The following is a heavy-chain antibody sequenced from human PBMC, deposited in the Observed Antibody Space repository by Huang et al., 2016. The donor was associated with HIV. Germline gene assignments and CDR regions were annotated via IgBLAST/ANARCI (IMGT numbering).Heavy chain of an antibody. D-gene: IGHD6-13*01. J-gene: IGHJ4*02. CDR1: GYTVTCYA. V-gene: IGHV7-4-1*02. Sequence: QVQLVQSGSELKKPGASVKVSCKASGYTVTCYAMNWVRQAPGQGLEWMGWSNTNTGNPTYAQCFTGRFVFSLDTSVSTAYLQISSLKAEDTAVYYCARGLYSSSWAPFDYWGQGTLVTVSS. CDR2: SNTNTGNP. CDR3: ARGLYSSSWAPFDY.